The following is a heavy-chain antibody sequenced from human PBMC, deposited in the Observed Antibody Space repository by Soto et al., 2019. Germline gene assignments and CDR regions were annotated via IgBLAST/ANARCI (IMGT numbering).Heavy chain of an antibody. CDR1: GFTFSSYA. CDR3: AKIPRSSSWYLDAFDI. V-gene: IGHV3-23*01. Sequence: EVQLLESGGGLVQPGGSLRLSCAASGFTFSSYAMSWVRQAPGKGLEWVSAISGSGGSTYYADSVKGRFTISRDNSKNTLYLTTNCLRAEDTVVYYCAKIPRSSSWYLDAFDIWGQGTMVTVSS. D-gene: IGHD6-13*01. CDR2: ISGSGGST. J-gene: IGHJ3*02.